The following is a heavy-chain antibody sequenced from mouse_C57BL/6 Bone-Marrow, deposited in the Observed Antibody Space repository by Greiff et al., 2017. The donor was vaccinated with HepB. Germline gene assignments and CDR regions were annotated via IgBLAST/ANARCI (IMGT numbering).Heavy chain of an antibody. CDR1: GYTFTDYY. Sequence: QVQLQQSGPELVKPGASVKISCKASGYTFTDYYINWVKQRPGQGLEWIGWIYPGSGNTKYNEKFKGKATLTVDTSSSTAYMQLSSLTSEDSAVYFCARQDKKLDYYGSSYFDYWGQGTTLTVSS. V-gene: IGHV1-84*01. CDR3: ARQDKKLDYYGSSYFDY. D-gene: IGHD1-1*01. J-gene: IGHJ2*01. CDR2: IYPGSGNT.